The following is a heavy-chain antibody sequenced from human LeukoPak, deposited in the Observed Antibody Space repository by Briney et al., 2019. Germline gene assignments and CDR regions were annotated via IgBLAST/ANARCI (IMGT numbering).Heavy chain of an antibody. CDR1: GYTFTSYA. D-gene: IGHD6-19*01. Sequence: ASVKVSCKASGYTFTSYAMHWVRQAPGQRLEWMGWINAGNGNTKYSQKFQGRVTITRDTSASTAYMELSSLRSEDTAVYYCARDRPSSGWYRGSYYFDYWGQGTLVTVSS. J-gene: IGHJ4*02. CDR2: INAGNGNT. V-gene: IGHV1-3*01. CDR3: ARDRPSSGWYRGSYYFDY.